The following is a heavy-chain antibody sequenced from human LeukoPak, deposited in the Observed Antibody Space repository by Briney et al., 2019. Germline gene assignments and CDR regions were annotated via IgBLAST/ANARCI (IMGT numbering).Heavy chain of an antibody. CDR2: IYSGGST. CDR3: ARGEYQLPQGN. CDR1: GFTVSSNY. Sequence: GGSLRLSCAASGFTVSSNYMSWVRQAPGKGLEWVSVIYSGGSTYYADSMKGRFTTSRDNSKNTLYLQMNSLRAEDTAVYYCARGEYQLPQGNWGQGTLVTVSS. D-gene: IGHD2-2*01. V-gene: IGHV3-66*02. J-gene: IGHJ4*02.